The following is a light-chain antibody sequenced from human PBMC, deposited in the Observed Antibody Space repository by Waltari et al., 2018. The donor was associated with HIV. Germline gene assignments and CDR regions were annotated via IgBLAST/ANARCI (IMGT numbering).Light chain of an antibody. CDR3: QQAYSFPHT. CDR2: AAS. J-gene: IGKJ2*01. V-gene: IGKV1-12*01. Sequence: DIHMTQSPSSMSASVGDRVTITCRASQFISTSLGWYQQRPSRAPKLLIFAASRVQSGVPSRFSGGGSGTQFTLTINRLQPEDLATYYCQQAYSFPHTFGQGT. CDR1: QFISTS.